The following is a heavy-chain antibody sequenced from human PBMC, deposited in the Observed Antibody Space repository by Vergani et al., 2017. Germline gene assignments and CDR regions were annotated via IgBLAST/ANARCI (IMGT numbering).Heavy chain of an antibody. Sequence: EVQLLESGGNLVQPGGSLRLSCAASRFPFSIYAMNWVRQAPGKGLEWVSTISATGGTTNYADSVKGRFTISRDNSKNTLILQMNGLRAEDTAVYYCARDRGCATISCYFSGAFDYWGQGTLVTVSS. CDR2: ISATGGTT. D-gene: IGHD2-2*01. CDR1: RFPFSIYA. J-gene: IGHJ4*02. CDR3: ARDRGCATISCYFSGAFDY. V-gene: IGHV3-23*01.